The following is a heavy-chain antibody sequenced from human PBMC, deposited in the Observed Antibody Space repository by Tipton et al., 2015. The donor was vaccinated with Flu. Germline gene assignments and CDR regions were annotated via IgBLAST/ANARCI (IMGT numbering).Heavy chain of an antibody. V-gene: IGHV4-39*01. D-gene: IGHD3-10*02. Sequence: TLSLTCTVSSGSIRSTNYFCAWIRQPPGKGLELIGSIYPSGNTYYNPSLKSRVIMSVDTSKNQFSLKVRSVTAADTAVYYCARLSYYDVDLKNFYFDYWGQGTLVTVSS. CDR3: ARLSYYDVDLKNFYFDY. J-gene: IGHJ4*02. CDR2: IYPSGNT. CDR1: SGSIRSTNYF.